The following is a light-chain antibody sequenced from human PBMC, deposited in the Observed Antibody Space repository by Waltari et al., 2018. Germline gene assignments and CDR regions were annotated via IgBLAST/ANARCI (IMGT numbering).Light chain of an antibody. V-gene: IGLV1-47*01. Sequence: QSVLTQPPSASGTPGQRVTTSCSGSSPNLGPNYVYWCQQIPGMAPKLLIYRNDQRPSGVPDRFSASKSGASASLAINGLRAEDEADYYCAAWDDSLSGQLFGGGTKLTVL. J-gene: IGLJ3*02. CDR2: RND. CDR3: AAWDDSLSGQL. CDR1: SPNLGPNY.